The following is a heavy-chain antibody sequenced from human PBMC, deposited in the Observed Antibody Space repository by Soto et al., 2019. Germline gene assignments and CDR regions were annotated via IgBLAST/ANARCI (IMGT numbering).Heavy chain of an antibody. J-gene: IGHJ4*02. CDR2: VNPNSGGT. CDR1: GYTFTGYY. Sequence: ASVKVSCKASGYTFTGYYIHWVRQAPGQGLEWMGWVNPNSGGTNYAQKFQGWVTMTRDTSISTAYMELSRLRSDDTAVYYCVTSRVSIAVAGETEYYFDYWGQGTLVTVSS. V-gene: IGHV1-2*04. D-gene: IGHD6-19*01. CDR3: VTSRVSIAVAGETEYYFDY.